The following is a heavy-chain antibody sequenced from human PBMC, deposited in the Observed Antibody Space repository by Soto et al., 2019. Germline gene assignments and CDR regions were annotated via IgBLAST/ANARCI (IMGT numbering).Heavy chain of an antibody. CDR2: INPSGGST. J-gene: IGHJ6*02. CDR1: GYTFTSYY. D-gene: IGHD3-16*01. V-gene: IGHV1-46*03. Sequence: GASVKVSCKASGYTFTSYYMHWVRQAPGQGLEWMGIINPSGGSTSYAQKFQGRVTMTRDTSTSTVYMELSSLRSEDTAVYYCATLGVRRDYYYYGMDVWGQGTTVTVSS. CDR3: ATLGVRRDYYYYGMDV.